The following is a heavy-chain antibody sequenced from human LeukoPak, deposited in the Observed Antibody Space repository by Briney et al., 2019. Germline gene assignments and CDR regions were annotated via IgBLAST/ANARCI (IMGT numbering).Heavy chain of an antibody. CDR1: GFTFTSYS. D-gene: IGHD6-13*01. CDR3: AKTRPLDSSSWSHGDY. J-gene: IGHJ4*02. V-gene: IGHV3-23*01. Sequence: GGSLRLSCAASGFTFTSYSMNWVRQAPGKGLEWVSTISGSGDSTYYGDSVKGRFTISRDNSKNTLYLQMNSLRAEDTAVYYCAKTRPLDSSSWSHGDYWGQGTLATVSS. CDR2: ISGSGDST.